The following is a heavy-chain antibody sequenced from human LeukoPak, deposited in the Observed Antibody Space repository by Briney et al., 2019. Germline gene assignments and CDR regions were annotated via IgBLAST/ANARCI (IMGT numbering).Heavy chain of an antibody. Sequence: SETLSLTCTVSGGSISSYYWSWIRQPPGKGLEWIGYIYYSGSTNYNPSLKSRVTISVDTSKNQFSLKLSSVTAADTAVYYCARRVVSGGHGSFDYWGQGTTVTVSS. V-gene: IGHV4-59*08. CDR3: ARRVVSGGHGSFDY. CDR2: IYYSGST. D-gene: IGHD1-26*01. J-gene: IGHJ4*03. CDR1: GGSISSYY.